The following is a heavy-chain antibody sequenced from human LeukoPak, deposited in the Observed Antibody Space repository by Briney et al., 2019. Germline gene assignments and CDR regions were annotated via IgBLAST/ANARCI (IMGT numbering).Heavy chain of an antibody. CDR3: TRIRDSSGYYLGAFDF. Sequence: KPSETLSLTCTVSGASISSYYRSWIRQPAGKGLEWIGRISDSASTNYNPSLKSRVTMSVDTSMNQFSLKLSSVTAADTAVYYCTRIRDSSGYYLGAFDFWGQGTMVTVSS. CDR2: ISDSAST. J-gene: IGHJ3*01. CDR1: GASISSYY. V-gene: IGHV4-4*07. D-gene: IGHD3-22*01.